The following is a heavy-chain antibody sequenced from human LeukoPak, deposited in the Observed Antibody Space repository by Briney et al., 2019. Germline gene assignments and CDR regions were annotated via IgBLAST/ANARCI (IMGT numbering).Heavy chain of an antibody. Sequence: GSLRLSCAASGFTFSSLSMNWVRQAPGKGLEWISYISSTSSTISYSASVKGRFTISRDNDKNSLYLQMYSLRAEDTAVYYCAGDSSSGRYISSRYFDLWGRGTLVTVSS. J-gene: IGHJ2*01. CDR2: ISSTSSTI. CDR1: GFTFSSLS. CDR3: AGDSSSGRYISSRYFDL. V-gene: IGHV3-48*04. D-gene: IGHD6-19*01.